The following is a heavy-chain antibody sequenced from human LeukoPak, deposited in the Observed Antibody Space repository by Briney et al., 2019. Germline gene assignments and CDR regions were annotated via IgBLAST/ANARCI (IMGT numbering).Heavy chain of an antibody. CDR2: IDPNSGDT. CDR1: GGTFSSCA. Sequence: ASVKVSCKASGGTFSSCAISWVRQAPGQGLERMGWIDPNSGDTNYAQRFQGRVTMTRDTSIGTAYMELSGLRSHDTALYYCARDKSGNSGWYSYFDYWGQGTLVTVSS. J-gene: IGHJ4*02. CDR3: ARDKSGNSGWYSYFDY. V-gene: IGHV1-2*02. D-gene: IGHD6-19*01.